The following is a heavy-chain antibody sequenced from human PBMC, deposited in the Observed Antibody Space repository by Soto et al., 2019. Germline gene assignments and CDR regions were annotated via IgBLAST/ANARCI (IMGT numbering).Heavy chain of an antibody. D-gene: IGHD3-10*01. CDR1: GFTFSNHI. J-gene: IGHJ4*02. CDR2: ILDDGNNK. Sequence: QVQLVESGGGVVQPGRSLRLSCAASGFTFSNHIMHWVRQAPGKGLEWVAVILDDGNNKYYADSVKGRFTISRDNSKNTLYLQMNSLITEDTAVYYCARDDEGGSYCDLGHWGQGTLVTVSS. V-gene: IGHV3-30-3*01. CDR3: ARDDEGGSYCDLGH.